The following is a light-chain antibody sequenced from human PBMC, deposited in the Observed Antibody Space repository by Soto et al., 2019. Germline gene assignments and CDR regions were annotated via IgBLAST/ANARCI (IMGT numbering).Light chain of an antibody. Sequence: TEWLFSLYNPYIDRVTXTCRASRGISTYLNWYQQKPGKATRLMIYAASKWHSGVPARFSGSGAGTDFTLTISSLQLEDFGTYYCQASSRPARTLGGRTKL. CDR2: AAS. CDR1: RGISTY. CDR3: QASSRPART. J-gene: IGKJ4*01. V-gene: IGKV1-39*01.